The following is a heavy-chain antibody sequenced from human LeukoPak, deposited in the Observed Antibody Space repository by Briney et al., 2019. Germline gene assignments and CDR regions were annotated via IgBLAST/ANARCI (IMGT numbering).Heavy chain of an antibody. CDR3: ARKVVDLVVATGYYYYYGMDV. V-gene: IGHV4-39*01. J-gene: IGHJ6*02. CDR2: MYYSGST. CDR1: GGSISSSSYY. Sequence: SETLSLTCTVSGGSISSSSYYWGWIRQPPGKGLEWIGSMYYSGSTYYNPSLKSRVTISVDTSKNQLSLKLSSVTAADTAVYYCARKVVDLVVATGYYYYYGMDVWGQGTTVTVSS. D-gene: IGHD5-12*01.